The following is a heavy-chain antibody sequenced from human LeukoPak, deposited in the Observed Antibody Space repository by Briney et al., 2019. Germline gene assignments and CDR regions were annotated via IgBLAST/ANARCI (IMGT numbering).Heavy chain of an antibody. V-gene: IGHV4-59*12. J-gene: IGHJ6*03. D-gene: IGHD6-13*01. CDR3: ARRPGIAAVYYMDV. CDR2: FHNSGTS. Sequence: PSETLSLTCTVSDDSISDYYRGWIRQPPGKGLEWIGYFHNSGTSTYNPSLKSRVTISVDRSKNQFSLKLSSVTAADTAVYYCARRPGIAAVYYMDVWGKGTTVTVSS. CDR1: DDSISDYY.